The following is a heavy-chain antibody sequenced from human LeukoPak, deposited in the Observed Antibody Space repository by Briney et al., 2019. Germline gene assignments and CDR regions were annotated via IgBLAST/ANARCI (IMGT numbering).Heavy chain of an antibody. Sequence: ASVKVSCKASGYTFTGYYMHWVRQAPGQGLEWMGGINPNSGGTNYAQKFQGRVTMTRDTSISTAYMELSRLRSDDTAVYYCARGDRDGYNYPFDYWGQGTLVTVSS. CDR2: INPNSGGT. CDR1: GYTFTGYY. CDR3: ARGDRDGYNYPFDY. V-gene: IGHV1-2*02. J-gene: IGHJ4*02. D-gene: IGHD5-24*01.